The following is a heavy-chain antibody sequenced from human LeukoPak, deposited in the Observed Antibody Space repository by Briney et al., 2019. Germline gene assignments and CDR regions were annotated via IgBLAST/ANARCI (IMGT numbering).Heavy chain of an antibody. D-gene: IGHD5-12*01. Sequence: PEALSLTCAVHRESFRDYYSSSMREPPGEGLGWRGESNHSGSTNYKLSLKGRVTISVDPSKNQFPLTLSSVTAADTAVYYCARHGRGCRGNVVDYWSQGTLVIVSS. CDR1: RESFRDYY. V-gene: IGHV4-34*01. CDR2: SNHSGST. CDR3: ARHGRGCRGNVVDY. J-gene: IGHJ4*02.